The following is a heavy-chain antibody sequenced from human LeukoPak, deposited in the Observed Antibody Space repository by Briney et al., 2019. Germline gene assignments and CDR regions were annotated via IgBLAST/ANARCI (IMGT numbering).Heavy chain of an antibody. V-gene: IGHV1-69*13. CDR1: GGTFSSYA. CDR3: ARAHSPDIPAAILDAFDI. Sequence: GASVKVSCKASGGTFSSYAISWVRQAPGQGLEWMGGIIPIFGTANYAQKFQGRVTITADESTSTAYMELSSLRSEDTAVYYCARAHSPDIPAAILDAFDIWGQGTMVTVSS. D-gene: IGHD2-2*02. CDR2: IIPIFGTA. J-gene: IGHJ3*02.